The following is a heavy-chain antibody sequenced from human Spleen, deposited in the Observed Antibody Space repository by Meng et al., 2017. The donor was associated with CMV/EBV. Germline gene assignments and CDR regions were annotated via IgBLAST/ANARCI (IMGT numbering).Heavy chain of an antibody. V-gene: IGHV3-23*03. J-gene: IGHJ4*02. CDR2: IDSADSST. D-gene: IGHD6-19*01. Sequence: GGSLRLSCAASGFTFSSYAMSWVRQGPGKGLEWVSLIDSADSSTYYVDSVKGRFTISRDNSKNTLYLQMDSLRAEYTAVYSCAKVRSGWYFDNWGQGTPVTVSS. CDR1: GFTFSSYA. CDR3: AKVRSGWYFDN.